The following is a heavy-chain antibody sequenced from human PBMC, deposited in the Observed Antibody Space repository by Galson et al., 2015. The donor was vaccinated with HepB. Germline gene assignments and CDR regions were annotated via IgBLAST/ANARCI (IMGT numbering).Heavy chain of an antibody. Sequence: SLRLSCAASGFMFDDYAMHWVRQAPGKGLEWVSGISWNSGRIGYADSAKGRFTISRDNTKNSLYLQMNSLRAEDTALYYCAKDDDSVAGYFDSWGQGTLVTVSS. J-gene: IGHJ4*02. D-gene: IGHD6-19*01. CDR1: GFMFDDYA. CDR2: ISWNSGRI. CDR3: AKDDDSVAGYFDS. V-gene: IGHV3-9*01.